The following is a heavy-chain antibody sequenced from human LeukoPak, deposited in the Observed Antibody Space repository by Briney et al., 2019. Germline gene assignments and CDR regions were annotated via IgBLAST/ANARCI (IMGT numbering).Heavy chain of an antibody. V-gene: IGHV3-53*01. CDR3: ARGVEPLAANTLAY. CDR2: LYSDGNT. J-gene: IGHJ4*02. Sequence: GGSLRLSCAASGFAAITNDMTWVRQAPGKGLEWVSVLYSDGNTKYADSVQGRFTISRDNSKNTLYLEMNSLSPDDTAVYYCARGVEPLAANTLAYWGQGTLVTVSS. CDR1: GFAAITND. D-gene: IGHD1-14*01.